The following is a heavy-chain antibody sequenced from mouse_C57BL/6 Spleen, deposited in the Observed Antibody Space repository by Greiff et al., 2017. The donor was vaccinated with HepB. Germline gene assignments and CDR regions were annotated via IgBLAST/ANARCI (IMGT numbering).Heavy chain of an antibody. CDR3: APMGDYGNKRFAY. CDR1: GYSFTDYN. CDR2: INPNYGTT. D-gene: IGHD2-1*01. Sequence: VQLKESGPELVKPGASVKISCKASGYSFTDYNMNWVKQSNGKSLEWIGVINPNYGTTSYNQKFKGKATLTVDQSSSTAYMQLNSLTSEDSAVYYCAPMGDYGNKRFAYWGQGTLVTVSA. V-gene: IGHV1-39*01. J-gene: IGHJ3*01.